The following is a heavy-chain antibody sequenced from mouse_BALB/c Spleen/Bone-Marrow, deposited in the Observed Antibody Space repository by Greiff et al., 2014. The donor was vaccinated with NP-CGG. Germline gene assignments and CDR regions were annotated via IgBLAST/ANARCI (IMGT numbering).Heavy chain of an antibody. V-gene: IGHV1-31*01. CDR1: GYSFTGYY. Sequence: DVKLQESGPELVKPGASVKISCKASGYSFTGYYMHWVKQSHVKSLEWIGRINPYNGATSYNQNFKDKASLTVDKSSSTAYMELHSLTSEDSAVYYCARERTARATYAMDYWGQGTSVTVSS. CDR3: ARERTARATYAMDY. CDR2: INPYNGAT. J-gene: IGHJ4*01. D-gene: IGHD3-1*01.